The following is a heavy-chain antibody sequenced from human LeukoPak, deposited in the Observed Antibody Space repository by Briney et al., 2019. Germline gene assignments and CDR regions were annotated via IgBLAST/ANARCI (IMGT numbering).Heavy chain of an antibody. Sequence: GGSLRLSCAASGFTFSNAWMSWVRQAPGKGLEWVGRIKSKTDGGTTDYAAPVKGRFTISRDDSKNTLYLQMNSLKTEDTAVYYCGCPDYGGNPDYYYYYYMDVWGKGTTVTVSS. CDR1: GFTFSNAW. D-gene: IGHD4-23*01. V-gene: IGHV3-15*01. CDR2: IKSKTDGGTT. J-gene: IGHJ6*03. CDR3: GCPDYGGNPDYYYYYYMDV.